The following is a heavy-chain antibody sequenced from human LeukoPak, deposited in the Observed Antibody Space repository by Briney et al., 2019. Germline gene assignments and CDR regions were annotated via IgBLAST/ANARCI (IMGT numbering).Heavy chain of an antibody. Sequence: GGSLRLSCGGSRFTFSTYAMSWVRQAPGKGLEWVSGISGSGSSTYYADSVKSRFTISRDNSKNTLYLQKNSLRAEDTAVYYCAKARDYDFWSGYSSSFAYWAQGTLVTVSS. J-gene: IGHJ4*02. D-gene: IGHD3-3*01. CDR2: ISGSGSST. V-gene: IGHV3-23*01. CDR1: RFTFSTYA. CDR3: AKARDYDFWSGYSSSFAY.